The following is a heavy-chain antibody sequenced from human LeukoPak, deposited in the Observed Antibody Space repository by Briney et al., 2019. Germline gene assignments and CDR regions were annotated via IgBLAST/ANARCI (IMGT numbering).Heavy chain of an antibody. V-gene: IGHV1-2*02. CDR1: GYTFTGYY. J-gene: IGHJ4*02. Sequence: ASVEVSCKASGYTFTGYYMHWVRQAPGQGLEWMGWINPNSGGTNYAQKFQGRVTMTRDTSISTAYMELSRLGSDDTAVYYCARDYQTEAPDYWGQGTLVTVSS. CDR3: ARDYQTEAPDY. CDR2: INPNSGGT.